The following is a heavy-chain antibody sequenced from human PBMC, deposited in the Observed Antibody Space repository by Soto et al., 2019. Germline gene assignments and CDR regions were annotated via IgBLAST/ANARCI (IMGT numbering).Heavy chain of an antibody. CDR1: GGSVSSVSYY. V-gene: IGHV4-61*01. J-gene: IGHJ4*02. CDR2: IYNSGRI. D-gene: IGHD2-21*02. CDR3: ARDRVTTPRFFDY. Sequence: QVQLQEAGPGLVKPSETLSITCTSSGGSVSSVSYYRSWIRQPPGKGLVGIGFIYNSGRINYNPPLTSRVTISVDTSKNQFSLTLSSVTAADTAVYYCARDRVTTPRFFDYWGQGTLVTVSS.